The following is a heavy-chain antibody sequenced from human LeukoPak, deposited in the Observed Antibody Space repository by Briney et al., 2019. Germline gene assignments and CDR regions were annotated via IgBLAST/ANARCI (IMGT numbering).Heavy chain of an antibody. D-gene: IGHD6-13*01. J-gene: IGHJ5*02. CDR3: ARDSTLIIAAAGTEFDP. CDR2: FDPGDGET. V-gene: IGHV1-24*01. Sequence: ASVKVSCKVSGYTLNELSMHWVRQAPGKGLEWMGGFDPGDGETIYSQRFQGRVSMTEDTSTDTAYMELRSLRSDDTAVYYCARDSTLIIAAAGTEFDPWGQGTLVTVSS. CDR1: GYTLNELS.